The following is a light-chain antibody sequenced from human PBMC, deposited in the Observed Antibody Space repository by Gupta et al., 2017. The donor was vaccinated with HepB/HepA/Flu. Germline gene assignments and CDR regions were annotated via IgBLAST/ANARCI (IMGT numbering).Light chain of an antibody. CDR3: QQYEDCPT. J-gene: IGKJ4*01. Sequence: DIQMTQSPSTLSVYVGDTVTITCRASQNVDNWVAWYQQKPGKGPKLLIHRASNLQSGVPSRFSGSGSGTEFIFTISRLQPDDFATYYCQQYEDCPTFGGGTKVEI. CDR1: QNVDNW. V-gene: IGKV1-5*03. CDR2: RAS.